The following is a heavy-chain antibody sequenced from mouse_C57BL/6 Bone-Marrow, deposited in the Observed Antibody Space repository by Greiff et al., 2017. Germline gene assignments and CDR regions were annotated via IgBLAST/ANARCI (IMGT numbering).Heavy chain of an antibody. D-gene: IGHD2-4*01. J-gene: IGHJ2*01. CDR3: TQSDDYDGDFDY. V-gene: IGHV1S81*02. CDR2: INPSNGGT. Sequence: VQLQQSGAELVKPGASVKLSCKASGYTFTSYYIYWVKQRPGQGLEWIGEINPSNGGTNFNEKFKSKATLTVDTSSSTAYMQLGSLTTEDSAVYYCTQSDDYDGDFDYWCQGTTLTVSS. CDR1: GYTFTSYY.